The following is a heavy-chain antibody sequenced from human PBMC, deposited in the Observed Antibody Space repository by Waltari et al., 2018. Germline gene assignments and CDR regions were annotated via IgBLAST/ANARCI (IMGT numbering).Heavy chain of an antibody. CDR2: TSASEDKT. D-gene: IGHD1-7*01. V-gene: IGHV3-23*01. J-gene: IGHJ4*02. Sequence: EAQLLESGGGLIQPGGSLRLSCAASGFTFSSYAMSWVRQAPGKGLEWVSTTSASEDKTDYADSVKGRFTISRDNSKNTLYLQMNSLRAEDTAVYYCAARYNWNYSWRQGTLVTVSS. CDR1: GFTFSSYA. CDR3: AARYNWNYS.